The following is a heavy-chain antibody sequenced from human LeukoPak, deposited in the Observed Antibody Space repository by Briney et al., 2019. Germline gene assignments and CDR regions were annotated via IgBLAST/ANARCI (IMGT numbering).Heavy chain of an antibody. Sequence: ASVKVSCKASGYIFARYAIQWVRQAPGQGLEWMGWISAYNGNTNYAQKLQGRVTMTTDTSTSTAYMELRSLRSDDTAVYYCASCRRLSSACYDYWGQGTLVTVSS. J-gene: IGHJ4*02. CDR2: ISAYNGNT. V-gene: IGHV1-18*01. D-gene: IGHD6-19*01. CDR3: ASCRRLSSACYDY. CDR1: GYIFARYA.